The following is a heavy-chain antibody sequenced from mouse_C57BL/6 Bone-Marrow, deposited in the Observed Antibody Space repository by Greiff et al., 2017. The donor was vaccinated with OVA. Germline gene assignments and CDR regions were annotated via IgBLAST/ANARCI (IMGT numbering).Heavy chain of an antibody. CDR2: ISDGGSYT. V-gene: IGHV5-4*01. J-gene: IGHJ2*01. Sequence: EVQLQESGGGLVKPGGSLKLSCAASGFTFSSYAMSWVRQTPEKRLEWVATISDGGSYTYYPDNVKGRFTISRDNAKNNLYLQMSHLKSEDTAMYYCARDGYYDGYWGQGTTLTVSS. CDR1: GFTFSSYA. CDR3: ARDGYYDGY. D-gene: IGHD2-2*01.